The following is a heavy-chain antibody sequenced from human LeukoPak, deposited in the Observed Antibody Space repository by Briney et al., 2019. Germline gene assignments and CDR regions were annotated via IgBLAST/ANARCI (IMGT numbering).Heavy chain of an antibody. D-gene: IGHD2-15*01. V-gene: IGHV1-18*01. Sequence: ASVKVSCTASGYTFTSYGISWVRQAPGQGLEWVGRTSAYNDDTKYAQKFQGRVTMTTDPSTSTTYMELRTLRSDDTALYYCARESLTADPTLDYWGQGTLVTASS. CDR2: TSAYNDDT. CDR3: ARESLTADPTLDY. CDR1: GYTFTSYG. J-gene: IGHJ4*02.